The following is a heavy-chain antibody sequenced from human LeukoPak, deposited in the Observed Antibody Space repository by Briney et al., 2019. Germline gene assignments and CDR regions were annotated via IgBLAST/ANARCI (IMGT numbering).Heavy chain of an antibody. V-gene: IGHV4-34*01. D-gene: IGHD3-16*02. J-gene: IGHJ1*01. CDR1: GGALSGYY. CDR3: PRVRRMISFGGVIVRGFHY. CDR2: IKHHEST. Sequence: SDTLSLTCAVSGGALSGYYWGWIRQSPGKTLGWHGEIKHHESTDYNPSLKSQYTMSLDTSKKQFSLSLTAVTAADRAVYYWPRVRRMISFGGVIVRGFHYWGKGPLLTLPS.